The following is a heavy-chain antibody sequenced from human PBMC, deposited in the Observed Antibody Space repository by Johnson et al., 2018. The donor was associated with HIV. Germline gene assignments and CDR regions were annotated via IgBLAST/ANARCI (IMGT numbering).Heavy chain of an antibody. D-gene: IGHD1-1*01. CDR3: ARATTPHDAFDI. Sequence: VQLVESGGGVVRPGGSLRLSCAASGFTVSSNYMSWVRQAPGKGLEWVSRSNSDGSTTTYADSVRGRFTISTDKARNTLHLQMNSLRAEDTAVYYCARATTPHDAFDIWGQGTMVTVSS. V-gene: IGHV3-74*02. J-gene: IGHJ3*02. CDR2: SNSDGSTT. CDR1: GFTVSSNY.